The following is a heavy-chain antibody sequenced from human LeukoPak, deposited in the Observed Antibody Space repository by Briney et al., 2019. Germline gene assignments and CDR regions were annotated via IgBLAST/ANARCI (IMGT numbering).Heavy chain of an antibody. V-gene: IGHV3-23*01. D-gene: IGHD6-13*01. Sequence: PGGSLRLSCAASGFTFSSYAMSWVRQAPGKGLEWVSAISGSGGSTYYADSVKGRFTISRDNSKNTLYLQMSSLRAEDTAVYYCAKSRSSSWYRGTVGFDPWGQGTLVTVSS. CDR1: GFTFSSYA. CDR2: ISGSGGST. J-gene: IGHJ5*02. CDR3: AKSRSSSWYRGTVGFDP.